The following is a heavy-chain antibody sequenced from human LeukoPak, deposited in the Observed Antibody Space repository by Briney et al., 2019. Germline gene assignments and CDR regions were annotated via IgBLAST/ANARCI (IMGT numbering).Heavy chain of an antibody. CDR3: ARDRGNSDPGDWFDS. V-gene: IGHV3-11*01. CDR2: ISRSGSTV. J-gene: IGHJ5*01. D-gene: IGHD4-23*01. CDR1: GFTFSDYY. Sequence: GGSLRLSCAASGFTFSDYYMSWIRQAPGQGLEWVSCISRSGSTVYYAASVRGRFTISRDNAKNSLFLQMNSLRAEDTAVYYCARDRGNSDPGDWFDSWGQGTLVTVSS.